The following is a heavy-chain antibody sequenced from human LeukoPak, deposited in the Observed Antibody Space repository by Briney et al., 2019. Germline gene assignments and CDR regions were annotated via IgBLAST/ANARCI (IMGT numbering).Heavy chain of an antibody. V-gene: IGHV1-69*13. CDR2: IIPIFGTA. Sequence: ASVKVSCKASGGTFSSYAISWVRQAPGQGLEWMGGIIPIFGTANYAQKFQGRVTITADESTSTAYMELSSLRSEDTAVYYCARTIRSGSYSPDYWGQGTLVTASS. D-gene: IGHD1-26*01. CDR1: GGTFSSYA. J-gene: IGHJ4*02. CDR3: ARTIRSGSYSPDY.